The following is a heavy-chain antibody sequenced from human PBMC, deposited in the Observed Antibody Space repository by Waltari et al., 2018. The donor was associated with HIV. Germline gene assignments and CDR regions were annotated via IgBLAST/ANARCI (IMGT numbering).Heavy chain of an antibody. CDR2: IRSKPYGGTR. CDR3: ARGVNLRCTGDCYSAY. D-gene: IGHD2-21*02. Sequence: VHLVESGGGLVQPGRSLRLSCKASGFNFGAYAVTWFRQAPGKGRGWVGFIRSKPYGGTREYAASVKGRFTISRDDSKNIAFLQMDSVKIEDTAVYYCARGVNLRCTGDCYSAYRGQGTLVTVSS. CDR1: GFNFGAYA. V-gene: IGHV3-49*03. J-gene: IGHJ4*02.